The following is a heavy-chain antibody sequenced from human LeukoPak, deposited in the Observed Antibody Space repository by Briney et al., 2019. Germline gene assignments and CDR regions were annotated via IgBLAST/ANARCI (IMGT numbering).Heavy chain of an antibody. CDR1: GFRFSTYA. D-gene: IGHD4-17*01. V-gene: IGHV3-23*01. CDR2: IGGSGGTT. J-gene: IGHJ4*02. Sequence: GGSLRLSCAASGFRFSTYAMTWVRQAPGKGLEWVSTIGGSGGTTYYADSVKGRFTISRDNSKNTLYLQMNSLRAEDTAVYYCAYGDYRYSYYFDYWGQGTLVTVSS. CDR3: AYGDYRYSYYFDY.